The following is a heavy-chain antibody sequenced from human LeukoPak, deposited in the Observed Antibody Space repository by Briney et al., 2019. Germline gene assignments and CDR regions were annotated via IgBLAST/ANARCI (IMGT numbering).Heavy chain of an antibody. D-gene: IGHD3-16*02. Sequence: SETLSLTCTVSGGSIGTSDYYWNWIRQHPGKGLEWIGFISDRGSTLYNPSLKSRVTISSDTSKTQFSLKLSSVTAADMAVYYCARGRYSYRWHDCWGQGTLVAVSS. CDR1: GGSIGTSDYY. CDR3: ARGRYSYRWHDC. CDR2: ISDRGST. V-gene: IGHV4-31*03. J-gene: IGHJ4*02.